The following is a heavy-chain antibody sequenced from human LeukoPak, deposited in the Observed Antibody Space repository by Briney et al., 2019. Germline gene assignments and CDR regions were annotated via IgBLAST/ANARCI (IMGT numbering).Heavy chain of an antibody. CDR2: INPSGGST. CDR3: SREGGLIVGAKRRAFDI. V-gene: IGHV1-46*01. Sequence: GASVKVSCKASGYTFTSYYMHLVRQARGQGLEWMGIINPSGGSTSYAQKFQGRVTMTRDKSTSTVYMELSSLRSEDTAVYYCSREGGLIVGAKRRAFDIWGQGTMVTVSS. J-gene: IGHJ3*02. D-gene: IGHD1-26*01. CDR1: GYTFTSYY.